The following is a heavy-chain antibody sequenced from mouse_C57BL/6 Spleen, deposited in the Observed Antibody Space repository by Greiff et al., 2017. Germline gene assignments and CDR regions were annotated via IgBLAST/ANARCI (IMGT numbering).Heavy chain of an antibody. D-gene: IGHD1-1*01. CDR2: INPNNGGT. Sequence: VQLQQSGPELVKPGASVKISCKASGYTFTDYYMNWVKQSHGKSLEWIGDINPNNGGTSYNQKFKGKATLTVDKSSSTAYMELRSLTSEDSAVYYCARGGTTVVPLDYWGQGTTLTVSS. J-gene: IGHJ2*01. CDR3: ARGGTTVVPLDY. CDR1: GYTFTDYY. V-gene: IGHV1-26*01.